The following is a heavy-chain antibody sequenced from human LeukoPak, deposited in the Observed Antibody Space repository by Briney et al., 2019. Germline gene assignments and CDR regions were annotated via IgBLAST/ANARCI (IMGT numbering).Heavy chain of an antibody. CDR3: ARVSGSGSYDPYYYYYMDV. CDR1: GGSITSHY. D-gene: IGHD3-10*01. V-gene: IGHV4-4*07. CDR2: IYTSGST. J-gene: IGHJ6*03. Sequence: PSETLSLTCTVSGGSITSHYWSWLRQPAGKGLERIRRIYTSGSTNCDPSLKSRVTMSVDTSKNQFSLKLSSVTAADTAVYYCARVSGSGSYDPYYYYYMDVWGKGTTVTISS.